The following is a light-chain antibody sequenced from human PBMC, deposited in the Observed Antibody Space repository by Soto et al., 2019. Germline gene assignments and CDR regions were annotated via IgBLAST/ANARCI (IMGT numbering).Light chain of an antibody. CDR2: EVS. J-gene: IGLJ2*01. Sequence: QSALTQPPSVSGSPGQSVTISCTGTSSDVGSYNRVSWYQQPPGTAPKLIIYEVSNRPSGVPDRFSGSKSGNTASLTISGLQAEDEADYYCSSYRSSSHVVFGGGTKLTVL. V-gene: IGLV2-18*02. CDR3: SSYRSSSHVV. CDR1: SSDVGSYNR.